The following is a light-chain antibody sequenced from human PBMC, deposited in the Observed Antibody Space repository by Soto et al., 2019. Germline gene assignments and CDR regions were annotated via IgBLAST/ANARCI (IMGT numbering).Light chain of an antibody. CDR2: KAS. Sequence: DIQMTQSPSTLSASVGDRVTMTCRASQSISSWLAWHQQKAGKAPKLLIYKASSLESGVPSRFSGSGSGTEFTLTISSLQPDDFASYYSHQYSSYSAYTFGQGTKLEIK. V-gene: IGKV1-5*03. J-gene: IGKJ2*01. CDR3: HQYSSYSAYT. CDR1: QSISSW.